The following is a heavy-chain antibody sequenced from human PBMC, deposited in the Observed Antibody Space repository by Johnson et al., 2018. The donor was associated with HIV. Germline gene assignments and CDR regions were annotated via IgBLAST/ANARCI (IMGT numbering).Heavy chain of an antibody. V-gene: IGHV3-23*04. CDR2: TSGSGGST. Sequence: VQLVESGGGVVQPGGSLRLSCVASGFTFSSYAMSWVRQAPGKGLEWVSATSGSGGSTYCADTVKGRFTISRDNSKKTRCLQMNSLRAEDTAVYYCAKNSAAFDIWGQGTMVTVSS. CDR3: AKNSAAFDI. J-gene: IGHJ3*02. D-gene: IGHD3-10*01. CDR1: GFTFSSYA.